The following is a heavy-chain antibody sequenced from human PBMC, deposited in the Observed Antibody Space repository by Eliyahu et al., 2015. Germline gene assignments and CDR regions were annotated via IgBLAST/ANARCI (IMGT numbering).Heavy chain of an antibody. CDR1: GFTXXNAW. Sequence: EVQLVESGGGLVKPGGSLRLSXAASGFTXXNAWMSWVRQAPGKGLEWVGRIKSKTDGGTTDYAAPVKGRFTISXDDSKNTLYLQMNSLKTEDTAVYYCTTATLAVTWFGAFDIWGQGTMVTVSS. CDR2: IKSKTDGGTT. CDR3: TTATLAVTWFGAFDI. V-gene: IGHV3-15*01. D-gene: IGHD4-17*01. J-gene: IGHJ3*02.